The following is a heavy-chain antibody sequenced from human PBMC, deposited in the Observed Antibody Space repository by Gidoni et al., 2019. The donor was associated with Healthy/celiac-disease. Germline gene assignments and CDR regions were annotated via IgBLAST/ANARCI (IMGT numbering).Heavy chain of an antibody. J-gene: IGHJ3*02. V-gene: IGHV4-59*01. CDR3: ARDDGDSAFDI. Sequence: QVQLQESGPGLVKPSETLSLTCTVSGGSISSYYWSWIRQPPGKGLEWIGYIYYSWSTNYNPSLKSRVTISVDTSKNQFSLKLSSVTAADTAVYYCARDDGDSAFDIWGQGTMVNVSS. CDR1: GGSISSYY. D-gene: IGHD4-17*01. CDR2: IYYSWST.